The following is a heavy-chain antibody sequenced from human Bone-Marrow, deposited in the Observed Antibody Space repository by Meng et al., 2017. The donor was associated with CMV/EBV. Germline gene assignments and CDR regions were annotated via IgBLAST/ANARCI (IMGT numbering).Heavy chain of an antibody. CDR1: SYY. CDR3: AREVVVVPAAIAVRPYNWFDP. CDR2: IYTSGSN. J-gene: IGHJ5*02. Sequence: SYYWSWIRKPAGKGLEWIGRIYTSGSNNYNPSLKSRGTMSVDTSKNQFSLKLSSVTAADTAVYYCAREVVVVPAAIAVRPYNWFDPWGQGTLVTVSS. V-gene: IGHV4-4*07. D-gene: IGHD2-2*02.